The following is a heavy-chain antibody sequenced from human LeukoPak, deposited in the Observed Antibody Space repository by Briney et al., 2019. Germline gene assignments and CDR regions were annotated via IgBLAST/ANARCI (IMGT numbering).Heavy chain of an antibody. Sequence: SETLSLTCPVSGGSISTYYCSWIRQSPGKGLEWIGSVYYSGSTNYSPSLKSRIRISVDTSKNLFSLELSSVTAADTPVYYCAANSTKHTFGILSQGTMVTVSS. CDR3: AANSTKHTFGI. V-gene: IGHV4-59*08. J-gene: IGHJ3*02. D-gene: IGHD2-8*01. CDR1: GGSISTYY. CDR2: VYYSGST.